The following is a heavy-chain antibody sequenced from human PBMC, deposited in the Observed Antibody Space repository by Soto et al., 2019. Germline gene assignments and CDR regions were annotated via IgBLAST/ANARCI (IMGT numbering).Heavy chain of an antibody. V-gene: IGHV3-48*02. D-gene: IGHD6-19*01. J-gene: IGHJ6*02. CDR2: ISSSSSTI. CDR3: ASWREDSSGWYYYYYGMDV. CDR1: GFTFSSYS. Sequence: GGSLRLSCAASGFTFSSYSMNWVRQAPGKGLEWVSYISSSSSTIYYADSVKGRFTISRDNAKNSLYLQMNSLRDEDTAVYYCASWREDSSGWYYYYYGMDVWGQGTTVTVSS.